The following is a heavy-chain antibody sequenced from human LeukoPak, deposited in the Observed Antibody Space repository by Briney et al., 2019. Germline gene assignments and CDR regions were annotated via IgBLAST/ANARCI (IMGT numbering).Heavy chain of an antibody. D-gene: IGHD3/OR15-3a*01. J-gene: IGHJ4*02. V-gene: IGHV3-15*01. CDR2: IKPKAAGGTT. Sequence: GGSLRLSCAASGFTFSEAWMHWVPQAPGKGLEWVGRIKPKAAGGTTESAAPVTGRFTISRDDSKKMVFLQVNSLTTEDTAVYYCTTLRTVWGQGTLVTVSS. CDR1: GFTFSEAW. CDR3: TTLRTV.